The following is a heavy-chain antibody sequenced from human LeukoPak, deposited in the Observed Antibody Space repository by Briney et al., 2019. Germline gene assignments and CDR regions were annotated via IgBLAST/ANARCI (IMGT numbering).Heavy chain of an antibody. V-gene: IGHV3-7*04. CDR2: IKQDGSAK. D-gene: IGHD2-21*01. CDR1: GFSFSNYW. J-gene: IGHJ4*02. Sequence: QAGGSLILSCAASGFSFSNYWMSWVRQAPGKGLEWVANIKQDGSAKFYVDSVKGRFTISRDNAKNSLYLQMNSLRAEDTAVYYCARGIMLDYWGQGTLVTVSS. CDR3: ARGIMLDY.